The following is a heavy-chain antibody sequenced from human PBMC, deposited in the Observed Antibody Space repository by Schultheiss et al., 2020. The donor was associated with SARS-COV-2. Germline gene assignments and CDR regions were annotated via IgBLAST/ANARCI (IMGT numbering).Heavy chain of an antibody. CDR1: GGSISSYY. CDR2: IYYSGST. D-gene: IGHD1-26*01. Sequence: SETLSLTCAVSGGSISSYYWSWIRQPPGKGLEWIGYIYYSGSTNYNPSLKSRVTISVDKSKNQFSLKLSSVTAADTAVYYCASQRWESPPSYWGQGNLVTVSS. V-gene: IGHV4-59*12. J-gene: IGHJ4*02. CDR3: ASQRWESPPSY.